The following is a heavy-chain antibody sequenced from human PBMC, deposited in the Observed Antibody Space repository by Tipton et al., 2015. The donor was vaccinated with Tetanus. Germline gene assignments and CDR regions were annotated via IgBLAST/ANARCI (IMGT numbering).Heavy chain of an antibody. V-gene: IGHV4-31*03. CDR1: GASISSGGYF. J-gene: IGHJ5*02. CDR2: IYYSGNT. CDR3: ARDQGGGRVARLNWFGP. D-gene: IGHD3-16*01. Sequence: LRLSCSVSGASISSGGYFWNWIRHRPGQGLEWIGYIYYSGNTFYNPSLKSRVTMSVDTSNNQFSLRLSSVTPADTAVYYCARDQGGGRVARLNWFGPWGQGTLVTVSS.